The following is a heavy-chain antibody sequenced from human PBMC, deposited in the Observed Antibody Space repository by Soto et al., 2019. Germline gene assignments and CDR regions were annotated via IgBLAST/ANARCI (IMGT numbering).Heavy chain of an antibody. CDR3: ARQRTTVVTQAYFDH. J-gene: IGHJ4*02. V-gene: IGHV4-39*01. CDR2: IYYSGRT. D-gene: IGHD2-21*02. Sequence: SETQSLTCIVSGESISSSSYYWGWIRQPPGKGLEWIGSIYYSGRTYYNPSFKSRVTISIDTSKNQFSLKLSSVTATDTAVYYCARQRTTVVTQAYFDHWGQGARVTGS. CDR1: GESISSSSYY.